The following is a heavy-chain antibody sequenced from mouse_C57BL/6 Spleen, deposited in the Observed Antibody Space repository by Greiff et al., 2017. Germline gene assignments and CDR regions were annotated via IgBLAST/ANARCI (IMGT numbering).Heavy chain of an antibody. CDR2: IHPNSGST. V-gene: IGHV1-64*01. J-gene: IGHJ3*01. D-gene: IGHD1-1*01. CDR3: ATKYYGSTWFAC. CDR1: GYTFTSYW. Sequence: QVQLQQPGAELVKPGASVKLSCKASGYTFTSYWMHWVKQRPGQGLEWIGMIHPNSGSTNYNEKFKSKATLTVDKSSSTAYMQLSSLTSEDSAVYYCATKYYGSTWFACWGQGTLVTVSA.